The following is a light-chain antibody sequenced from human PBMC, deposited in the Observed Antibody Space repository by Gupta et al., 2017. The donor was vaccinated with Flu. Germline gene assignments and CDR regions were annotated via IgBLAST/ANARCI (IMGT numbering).Light chain of an antibody. Sequence: ELVMTPSPLTLSVSPGERATLSCRASQSVSSNLAWYQQKPGQAPRLLIYGASTRATGIPARFSGSGSGTEFTLTISSLQSEDFAVYYCQQYNNWPPRDSFGQGTKLEIK. J-gene: IGKJ2*03. CDR3: QQYNNWPPRDS. V-gene: IGKV3-15*01. CDR2: GAS. CDR1: QSVSSN.